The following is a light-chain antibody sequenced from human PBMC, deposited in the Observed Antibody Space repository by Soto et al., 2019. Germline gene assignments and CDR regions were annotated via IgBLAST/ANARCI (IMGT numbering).Light chain of an antibody. CDR2: RTS. CDR1: QSISSN. Sequence: EIVITQSPATLSVSPGERAALSCMSSQSISSNLAWYQQKPGQAPRLLMFRTSSRATGFPARFSGSGSGTEFNLTISSLQSEDFGVYYCQQYNNWPRATFGGGTKVDIK. CDR3: QQYNNWPRAT. J-gene: IGKJ4*01. V-gene: IGKV3-15*01.